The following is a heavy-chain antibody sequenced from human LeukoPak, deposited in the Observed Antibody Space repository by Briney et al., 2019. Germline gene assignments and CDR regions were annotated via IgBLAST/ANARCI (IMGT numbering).Heavy chain of an antibody. V-gene: IGHV4-39*01. CDR3: ARHVGLGDAFDL. Sequence: SETLSLTCTVSGGSISSSSNFWGWIRQPPGKGLEWIGSIYYSGSTYYNPSLKSRVTISVDTSKNQFSLKLSSVTAADTAVYYCARHVGLGDAFDLWGQGTMVTVSS. CDR1: GGSISSSSNF. D-gene: IGHD3-16*01. J-gene: IGHJ3*01. CDR2: IYYSGST.